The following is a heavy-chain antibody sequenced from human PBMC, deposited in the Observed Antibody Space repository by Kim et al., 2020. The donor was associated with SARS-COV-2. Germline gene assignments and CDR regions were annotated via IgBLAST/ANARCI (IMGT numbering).Heavy chain of an antibody. D-gene: IGHD3-22*01. Sequence: SVKVSCKASGGTFSSYAISWVRQAPGQGLEWMGRIIPILGIANYAQKFQGRVTITADKSTSTAYMELSSLRSEDTAVYYCARLRSPTTYYYDSSGPQDAFDIWGQGTMVTVSS. CDR1: GGTFSSYA. J-gene: IGHJ3*02. CDR3: ARLRSPTTYYYDSSGPQDAFDI. V-gene: IGHV1-69*04. CDR2: IIPILGIA.